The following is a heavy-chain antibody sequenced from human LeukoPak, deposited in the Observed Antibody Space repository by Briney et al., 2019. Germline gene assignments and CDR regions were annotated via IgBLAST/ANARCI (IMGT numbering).Heavy chain of an antibody. D-gene: IGHD3-10*01. Sequence: PGGSLRLSCAASGFTFADYGMSWVRHAPGKGRGWVSYIIASGSTKYYADSVKGRFTISRDNAKNSLYLQMNSLKAEDTAGDYCAREVRMVRGVYFDYWGQGTLVIVSS. CDR3: AREVRMVRGVYFDY. J-gene: IGHJ4*02. CDR2: IIASGSTK. CDR1: GFTFADYG. V-gene: IGHV3-48*03.